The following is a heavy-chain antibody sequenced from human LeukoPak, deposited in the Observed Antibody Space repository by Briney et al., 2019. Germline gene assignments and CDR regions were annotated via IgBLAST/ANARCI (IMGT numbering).Heavy chain of an antibody. CDR1: GYTFTSYD. Sequence: ASVKVSCKASGYTFTSYDINWVRQAPGQGLEWMGRIVPIPGIANYAQKFQGRVTITADKSTSTAYMELSSLRSEDTAVYYCASSREMATIKAPPFDYWGQGTLVTVSS. CDR3: ASSREMATIKAPPFDY. CDR2: IVPIPGIA. J-gene: IGHJ4*02. D-gene: IGHD5-24*01. V-gene: IGHV1-69*04.